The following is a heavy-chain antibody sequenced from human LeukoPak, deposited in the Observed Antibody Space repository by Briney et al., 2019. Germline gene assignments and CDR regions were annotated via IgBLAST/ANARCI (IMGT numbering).Heavy chain of an antibody. CDR1: GGSISSSNFH. D-gene: IGHD2-2*01. CDR2: IYYSGST. CDR3: ARVVPAAPEYFQY. J-gene: IGHJ1*01. Sequence: SETLSLTCTVSGGSISSSNFHWGWIRQPPGKGLEWIGNIYYSGSTYYNPSLKSRVTISVDTSKNQFSLKLSSVTAADTAVYYCARVVPAAPEYFQYWGQGTLVTVSS. V-gene: IGHV4-39*01.